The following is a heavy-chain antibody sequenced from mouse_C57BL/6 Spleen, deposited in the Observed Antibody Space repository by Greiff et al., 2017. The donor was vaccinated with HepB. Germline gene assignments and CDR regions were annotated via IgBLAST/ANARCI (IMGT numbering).Heavy chain of an antibody. Sequence: QVQLKQPGTELVQPGASVKLSCKASGYTFTSYWMHWVKQRPGQGLEWIGNINPSNGGTNYNEKFKSKATLTVDKSSSTAYMQLSSLTSEDSAVYYCARGTGTWYFDVWGSGTTVTVSS. CDR2: INPSNGGT. CDR1: GYTFTSYW. J-gene: IGHJ1*01. V-gene: IGHV1-53*01. CDR3: ARGTGTWYFDV. D-gene: IGHD4-1*01.